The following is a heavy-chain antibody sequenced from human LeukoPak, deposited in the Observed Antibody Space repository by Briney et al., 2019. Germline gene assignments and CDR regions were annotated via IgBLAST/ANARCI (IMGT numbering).Heavy chain of an antibody. D-gene: IGHD3-10*01. V-gene: IGHV1-18*01. CDR3: ATILWFGELSNWFDP. Sequence: GASVKVSCKASGYTFTSYGISWVRQAPGQGLEWMGWISAYNGNTNYAQKLQGRVTMTEDTSTDTAYMELNSLRSEDTAVYYCATILWFGELSNWFDPWGQGTLVTVSS. J-gene: IGHJ5*02. CDR2: ISAYNGNT. CDR1: GYTFTSYG.